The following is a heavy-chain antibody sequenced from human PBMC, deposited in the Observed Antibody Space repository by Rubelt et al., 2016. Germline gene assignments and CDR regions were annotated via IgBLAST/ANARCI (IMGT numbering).Heavy chain of an antibody. CDR2: INNSGST. CDR3: ARSPNFFDY. V-gene: IGHV4-34*01. D-gene: IGHD2-8*01. CDR1: GGSFSGYY. J-gene: IGHJ4*02. Sequence: QVQLQQWGAGLLKPSETLSLTCAVYGGSFSGYYWSWIRQPPGKGLEWIGEINNSGSTNYNPSLKSRVTISVDTAKNQFSLKLSSVTAADTAGYYCARSPNFFDYWGQGTLVTVSS.